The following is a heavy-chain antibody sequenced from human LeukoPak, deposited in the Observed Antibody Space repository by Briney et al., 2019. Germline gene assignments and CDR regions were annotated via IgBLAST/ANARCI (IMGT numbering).Heavy chain of an antibody. J-gene: IGHJ5*02. CDR2: IKGDGSNT. CDR3: TRAGSGSSYVS. D-gene: IGHD3-10*01. Sequence: GGSLRLSCAASGFTFSNYWMHWVRQAPGQGLIWVSRIKGDGSNTAYADSVKGRFTISRDTAKNTLYLEMNRLRADDTAVYYCTRAGSGSSYVSWGQGTMVSVSS. V-gene: IGHV3-74*01. CDR1: GFTFSNYW.